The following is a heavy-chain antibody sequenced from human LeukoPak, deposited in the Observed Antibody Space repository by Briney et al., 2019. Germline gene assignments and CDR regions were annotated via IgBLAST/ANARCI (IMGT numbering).Heavy chain of an antibody. V-gene: IGHV3-7*01. CDR2: IKQDGSEK. Sequence: GGSLRLSCAASGFTFSSYAMHWVRQAPGKGLEWVANIKQDGSEKYYVDSVKGRFTISRDNAKNSLYLQMNSLRAEDTAVYYCARGSRRIAAAGTSDYWGQGTLVTVSS. CDR3: ARGSRRIAAAGTSDY. J-gene: IGHJ4*02. CDR1: GFTFSSYA. D-gene: IGHD6-13*01.